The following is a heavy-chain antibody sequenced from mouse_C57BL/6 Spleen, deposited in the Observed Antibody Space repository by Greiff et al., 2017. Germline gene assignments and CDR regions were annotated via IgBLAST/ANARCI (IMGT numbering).Heavy chain of an antibody. CDR2: INPGSGGT. D-gene: IGHD2-1*01. Sequence: QVQLQQSGAELVRPGTSVKVSCKASGYAFTNYLIEWVKQRPGQGLEWIGVINPGSGGTNYNEKFKGKATLTADKSSSTAYMQLSSLTSEDSAVYFCARDLLWGAYWGQGTLVTVSA. V-gene: IGHV1-54*01. CDR1: GYAFTNYL. CDR3: ARDLLWGAY. J-gene: IGHJ3*01.